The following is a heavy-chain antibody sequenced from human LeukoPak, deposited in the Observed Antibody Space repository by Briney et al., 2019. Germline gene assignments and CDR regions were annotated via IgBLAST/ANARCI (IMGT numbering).Heavy chain of an antibody. CDR3: ARDQSITIFGVVTQVDLDY. V-gene: IGHV1-2*02. J-gene: IGHJ4*02. CDR2: INPNSGGT. Sequence: ASVKVSRKASGYTFTGYHMHWVRQAPGQGLEWMGWINPNSGGTNYAQKFQGRVTMTRDTSISTAYMELSRLRSDDTAVYYCARDQSITIFGVVTQVDLDYWGQGTLVTVSS. D-gene: IGHD3-3*01. CDR1: GYTFTGYH.